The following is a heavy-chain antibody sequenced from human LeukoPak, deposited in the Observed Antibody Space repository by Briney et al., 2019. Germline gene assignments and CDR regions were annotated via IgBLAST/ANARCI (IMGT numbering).Heavy chain of an antibody. Sequence: GGSLRLSCAASGFTFSSYGMHWVRQAPGKGLEWVAVISYDGSNKYYADSVKGRFTISRDNSKNTLYLQMNSLRAEDTAVYYCARGPYVPHDIVVVPAAHPYYFDYWGQGTLVTVSS. V-gene: IGHV3-30*03. J-gene: IGHJ4*02. CDR1: GFTFSSYG. CDR3: ARGPYVPHDIVVVPAAHPYYFDY. D-gene: IGHD2-2*01. CDR2: ISYDGSNK.